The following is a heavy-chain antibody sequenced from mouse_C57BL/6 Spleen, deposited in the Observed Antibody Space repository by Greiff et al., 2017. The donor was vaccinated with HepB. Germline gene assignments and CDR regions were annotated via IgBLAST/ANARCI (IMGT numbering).Heavy chain of an antibody. V-gene: IGHV14-2*01. CDR2: IDPEDGET. CDR1: GFNIKDYY. J-gene: IGHJ2*01. D-gene: IGHD1-1*01. Sequence: EVQLQQSGAELVKPGASVKLSCTASGFNIKDYYMHWVKQRTEQGLEWIGRIDPEDGETKYAPKFQGKATITADTSSNTAYLQLSSLTSEDTDVYYCAKSVYYGSSSYYFDYWGQGTTLTVSS. CDR3: AKSVYYGSSSYYFDY.